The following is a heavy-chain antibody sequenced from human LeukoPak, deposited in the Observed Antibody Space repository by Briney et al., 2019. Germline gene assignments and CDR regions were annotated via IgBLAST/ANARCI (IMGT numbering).Heavy chain of an antibody. CDR2: IIPIFGTA. D-gene: IGHD3-10*01. V-gene: IGHV1-69*05. CDR3: ARAGITMVRGVIIPGAFDI. CDR1: GGTFSSYA. J-gene: IGHJ3*02. Sequence: SVKVSCKASGGTFSSYAISLVRQAPGQGLEWMGGIIPIFGTANYAQKFQGRVTITTDESTSTAYMELSSLRSEDTAVYYCARAGITMVRGVIIPGAFDIWGQGTMVTVSS.